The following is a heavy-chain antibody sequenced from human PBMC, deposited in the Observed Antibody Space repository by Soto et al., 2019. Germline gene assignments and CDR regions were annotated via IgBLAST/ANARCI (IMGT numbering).Heavy chain of an antibody. CDR2: IYYSGST. J-gene: IGHJ4*02. V-gene: IGHV4-39*01. Sequence: QLQLRESGPGLVKPSETLSLTCTVSGGSISSSSYYWGWIRQPPGKGLEWIGSIYYSGSTYYNPSLKSRVTISVDTSKNQFSLKLSSVTAADTAVYYCARPGGGSYPPFDYWGQGTLVTVSS. D-gene: IGHD1-26*01. CDR3: ARPGGGSYPPFDY. CDR1: GGSISSSSYY.